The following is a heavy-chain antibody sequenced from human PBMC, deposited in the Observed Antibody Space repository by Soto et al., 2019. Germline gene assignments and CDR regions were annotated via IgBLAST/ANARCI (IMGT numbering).Heavy chain of an antibody. CDR2: IYYSGST. V-gene: IGHV4-59*02. J-gene: IGHJ5*02. D-gene: IGHD6-19*01. Sequence: SETLSLTCTVSGGSVSPYYWSWIRQPPGKRLEWIAYIYYSGSTSYNPSLNSRLTISVDTSKNQFSVRLSSVTAADTAMYYCARLSSAWQDNWFDPWGQGTLVTVS. CDR3: ARLSSAWQDNWFDP. CDR1: GGSVSPYY.